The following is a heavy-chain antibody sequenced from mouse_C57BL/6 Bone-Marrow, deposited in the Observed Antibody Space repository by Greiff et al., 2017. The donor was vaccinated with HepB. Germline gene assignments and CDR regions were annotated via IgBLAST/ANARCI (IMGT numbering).Heavy chain of an antibody. CDR1: GYSFTGYF. Sequence: VQLVESGPELVKPGDSVKISCKASGYSFTGYFMNWVMQSHGKSLEWIGRINPYNGDTFYNQKFKGKATLTVDKSSSTAHMELRSLTSEDSAVYYCARSHYAWFAYWGQGTLVTVSA. CDR2: INPYNGDT. J-gene: IGHJ3*01. CDR3: ARSHYAWFAY. D-gene: IGHD1-2*01. V-gene: IGHV1-20*01.